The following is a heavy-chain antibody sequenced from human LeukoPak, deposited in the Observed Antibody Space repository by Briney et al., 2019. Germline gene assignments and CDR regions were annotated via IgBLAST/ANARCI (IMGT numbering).Heavy chain of an antibody. D-gene: IGHD5-24*01. CDR2: IFYSEDT. Sequence: ASETLSLTCTVSTGSISSSDYFWGWIRQPPGKVLEWIGSIFYSEDTYYNPSLKTRVTISVARSNNKFSLKLSSVSAADTAACYCAGRARGPIINYWGEGTLVTVSS. J-gene: IGHJ4*02. CDR1: TGSISSSDYF. V-gene: IGHV4-39*01. CDR3: AGRARGPIINY.